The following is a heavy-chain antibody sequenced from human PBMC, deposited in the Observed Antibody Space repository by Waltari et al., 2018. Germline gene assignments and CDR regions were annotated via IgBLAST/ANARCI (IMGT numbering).Heavy chain of an antibody. CDR1: GFTFSSYS. CDR3: ASVAEVVAATPGY. V-gene: IGHV3-48*04. Sequence: EVQLVESGGGLVQPGGSLRLSCAASGFTFSSYSMTWVRQAPGKGLEWVSYISSSSSTIYYADSVKGRFTISRDNAKNSLYLQMNSLRAEDTAVYYCASVAEVVAATPGYWGQGTLVTVSS. CDR2: ISSSSSTI. J-gene: IGHJ4*02. D-gene: IGHD2-15*01.